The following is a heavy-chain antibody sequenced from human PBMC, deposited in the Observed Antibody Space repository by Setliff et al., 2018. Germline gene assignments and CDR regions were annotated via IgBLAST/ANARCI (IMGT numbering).Heavy chain of an antibody. CDR3: AKGGGRYHSAS. CDR2: IYHDGHT. CDR1: GVSINSLNW. J-gene: IGHJ4*02. V-gene: IGHV4-4*02. D-gene: IGHD1-26*01. Sequence: SETLSLTCAVSGVSINSLNWWTWVRQSPGKGLEWIGEIYHDGHTKFNPSVHYNPSLKSRVTISIDKSKNQFSLKLTSVTAADTAVYYCAKGGGRYHSASWGQGTLVTVSS.